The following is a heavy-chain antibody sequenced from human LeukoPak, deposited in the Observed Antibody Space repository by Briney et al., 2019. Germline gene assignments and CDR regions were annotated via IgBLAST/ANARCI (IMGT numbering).Heavy chain of an antibody. D-gene: IGHD3-10*01. CDR3: AKGVLGAGSLLEYFQH. Sequence: GGSLRLSCAASGFAFRNYDMIWVRQAPGRGLEWVSGITTDGSGAYYADSVKGRFTVSRDNSKNTVFLQMNSLRGEDAAIYYCAKGVLGAGSLLEYFQHWDQGTLVTVSS. V-gene: IGHV3-23*01. CDR2: ITTDGSGA. CDR1: GFAFRNYD. J-gene: IGHJ1*01.